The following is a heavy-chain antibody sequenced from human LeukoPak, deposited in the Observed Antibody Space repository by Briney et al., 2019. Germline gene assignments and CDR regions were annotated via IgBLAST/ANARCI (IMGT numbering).Heavy chain of an antibody. J-gene: IGHJ4*02. CDR3: AKDRYSSSWYVFDY. V-gene: IGHV3-9*03. D-gene: IGHD6-13*01. CDR2: ISWNSGSI. CDR1: GFTFDDYA. Sequence: GGSLRLSCAASGFTFDDYAMHWVRQAPGKGLEWVSGISWNSGSIGYADSVKGRFTISRDNAKNSLYLQMNSLRAEDMALYYCAKDRYSSSWYVFDYWGQGTLVTVSS.